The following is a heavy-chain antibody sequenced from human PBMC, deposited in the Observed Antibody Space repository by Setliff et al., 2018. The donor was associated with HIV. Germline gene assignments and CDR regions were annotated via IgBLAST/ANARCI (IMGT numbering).Heavy chain of an antibody. CDR2: INWSGSTT. CDR3: VRDRMEYSVGYYFDS. D-gene: IGHD4-4*01. Sequence: PGGSMRLSCVVSGFTFDDYGMSWVRQTTGAGLEWLSDINWSGSTTGYADSVKGRFTISRDNAKNTVYLQINSLRVEDTALYYFVRDRMEYSVGYYFDSWGQGTLVTVSS. J-gene: IGHJ4*02. V-gene: IGHV3-20*04. CDR1: GFTFDDYG.